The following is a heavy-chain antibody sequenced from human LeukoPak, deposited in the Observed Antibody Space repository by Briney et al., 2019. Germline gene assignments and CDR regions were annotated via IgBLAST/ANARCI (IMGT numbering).Heavy chain of an antibody. V-gene: IGHV4-39*01. D-gene: IGHD3-3*01. Sequence: SETLSLTCTVSGGSISSSSYYWGWIRQPPGKGLEWIGSIYYSGSTYYNPSLKSRVTISVDTSKNQFSLKLSSVTAADTAVYYCAGTYLDLDDFWSGYSFDYRGQGTLVTVSS. CDR2: IYYSGST. CDR1: GGSISSSSYY. CDR3: AGTYLDLDDFWSGYSFDY. J-gene: IGHJ4*02.